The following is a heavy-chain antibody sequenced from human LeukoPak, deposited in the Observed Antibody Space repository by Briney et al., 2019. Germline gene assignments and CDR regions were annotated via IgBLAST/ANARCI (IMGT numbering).Heavy chain of an antibody. J-gene: IGHJ2*01. CDR1: GGSISSSSYY. D-gene: IGHD2-15*01. CDR3: ARQRGGGYWYFDL. CDR2: IYYSGRT. V-gene: IGHV4-39*01. Sequence: PSETLSLTCTVSGGSISSSSYYWGWIRQPPGKGLEWIGSIYYSGRTDYNPPLKSRATMSVDTSKNHFSLQLSSVTAAETAVYYCARQRGGGYWYFDLWGRGTLVTVSS.